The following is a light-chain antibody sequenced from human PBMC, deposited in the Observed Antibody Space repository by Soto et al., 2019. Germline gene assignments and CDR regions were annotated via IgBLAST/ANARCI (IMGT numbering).Light chain of an antibody. V-gene: IGKV3-11*01. CDR1: QSVSSY. CDR3: QQRSNWPGT. Sequence: EIVLTQSPATLSLSPGERATLSCRASQSVSSYLAWYQQKPCQAPRLLIYDASNRATGIPARFSGSGSGTDFTLTISSLEPEDFAVHYCQQRSNWPGTFGPGTKVDIK. J-gene: IGKJ3*01. CDR2: DAS.